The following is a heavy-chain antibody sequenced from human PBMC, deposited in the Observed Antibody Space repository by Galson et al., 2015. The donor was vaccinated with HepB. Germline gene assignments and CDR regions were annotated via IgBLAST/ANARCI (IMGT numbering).Heavy chain of an antibody. CDR2: ISTYNGNT. D-gene: IGHD5-24*01. J-gene: IGHJ4*01. V-gene: IGHV1-18*01. Sequence: SVKVSCKASGYTFTTYGINWLRQAPGQGLEWMGRISTYNGNTNYAQKVQGRVTMTTDTSTNTVYMELRSLKSDDTAVYYCARGGMATNGGPTFDHWGQGTLVTVSS. CDR1: GYTFTTYG. CDR3: ARGGMATNGGPTFDH.